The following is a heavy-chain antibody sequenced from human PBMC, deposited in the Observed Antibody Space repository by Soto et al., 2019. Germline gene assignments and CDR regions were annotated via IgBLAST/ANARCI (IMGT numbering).Heavy chain of an antibody. V-gene: IGHV3-30-3*01. Sequence: QVQLVESGGGVVQPGRSLRLSCAASGFTFSSYAMHWVRQAPGKGLEWVAVISYDGSNKYYADSVKGRFTISRDNSKNTLYLQMNSLRAEDTAVYYCAVPRYYYDSSGLLDYWGQGTLVTVSS. CDR3: AVPRYYYDSSGLLDY. J-gene: IGHJ4*02. CDR2: ISYDGSNK. CDR1: GFTFSSYA. D-gene: IGHD3-22*01.